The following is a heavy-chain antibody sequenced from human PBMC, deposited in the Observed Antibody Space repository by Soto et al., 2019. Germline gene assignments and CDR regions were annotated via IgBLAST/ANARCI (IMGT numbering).Heavy chain of an antibody. CDR3: ARARNAYYDFWSCYYTAEYYYGIDV. Sequence: SVKVSCKASGGTFSSYAISWVRQAPGQGLEWMGGIIPIFGTANYAQKFQGRVTITADESTSTAYMELSSLRSEDTAVYYCARARNAYYDFWSCYYTAEYYYGIDVWGQGTTVTVSS. CDR1: GGTFSSYA. CDR2: IIPIFGTA. J-gene: IGHJ6*02. V-gene: IGHV1-69*13. D-gene: IGHD3-3*01.